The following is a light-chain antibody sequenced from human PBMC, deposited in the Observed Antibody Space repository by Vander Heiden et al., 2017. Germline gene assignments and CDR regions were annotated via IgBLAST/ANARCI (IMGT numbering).Light chain of an antibody. V-gene: IGLV2-14*01. CDR3: SSYTSSSTLV. Sequence: QSPLTQPASVSGSPGQSITISCTGTSSDVGGYNYVSWYQQHPGKAPKLMIYDVSNRPSGVSNRFSGSKSGNTASLTISGLQAEDEADYYCSSYTSSSTLVFGTGTKVTVL. CDR2: DVS. J-gene: IGLJ1*01. CDR1: SSDVGGYNY.